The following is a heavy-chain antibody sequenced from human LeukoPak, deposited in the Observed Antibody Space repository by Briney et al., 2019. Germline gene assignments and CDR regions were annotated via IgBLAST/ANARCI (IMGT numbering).Heavy chain of an antibody. J-gene: IGHJ4*02. V-gene: IGHV1-24*01. Sequence: ASVKVSCKVSGYTLTELSMHWVRQAPGKGLERMGGFDPEDGETIYAQKFQGRVTMTEDTSTDTAYMELSSLRSEDTAVYYCATDMIAVAGFPRDYWGQGILVTVSS. CDR1: GYTLTELS. D-gene: IGHD6-19*01. CDR2: FDPEDGET. CDR3: ATDMIAVAGFPRDY.